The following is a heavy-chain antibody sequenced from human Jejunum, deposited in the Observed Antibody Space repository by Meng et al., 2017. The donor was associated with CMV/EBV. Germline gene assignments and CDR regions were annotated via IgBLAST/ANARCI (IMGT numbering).Heavy chain of an antibody. V-gene: IGHV5-51*01. CDR3: ARHGETVFGVIDN. CDR2: IYPGASDT. J-gene: IGHJ4*02. Sequence: KASGSSFPKYWVGWVRQMPGKGLEWMGIIYPGASDTRYSQSFQGQVIISVDKSINTAYLQWNSLKASDTAMYYCARHGETVFGVIDNWGQGTLVTVSS. D-gene: IGHD3-3*01. CDR1: GSSFPKYW.